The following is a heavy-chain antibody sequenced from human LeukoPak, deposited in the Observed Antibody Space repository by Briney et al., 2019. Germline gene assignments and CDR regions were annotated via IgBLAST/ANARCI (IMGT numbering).Heavy chain of an antibody. CDR2: IYHSGTT. CDR1: GGSITSEGYY. Sequence: SETLSLTCTVSGGSITSEGYYWSWIRQPPGEGLEWLGYIYHSGTTYYNPSLKSPVTISVDRSRNQFSLKLSSVTAADTAVYYCARGRRALGYCSSTSCYKIYGMDVWGQGTTVTVSS. V-gene: IGHV4-30-2*01. CDR3: ARGRRALGYCSSTSCYKIYGMDV. D-gene: IGHD2-2*01. J-gene: IGHJ6*02.